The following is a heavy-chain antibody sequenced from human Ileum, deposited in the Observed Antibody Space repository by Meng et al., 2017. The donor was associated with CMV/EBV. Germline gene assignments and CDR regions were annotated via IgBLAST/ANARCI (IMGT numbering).Heavy chain of an antibody. CDR2: IYYNGNT. V-gene: IGHV4-59*01. Sequence: GSLRLSCIVSGGSISSYYWTWIRQPPGKGLDWSGNIYYNGNTNYNPSLKSRVTISVDTSKTQFSLELSSVTAADTAVYYCARGKDRRGVDYWGQGTLVTVSS. CDR3: ARGKDRRGVDY. D-gene: IGHD3-10*01. CDR1: GGSISSYY. J-gene: IGHJ4*02.